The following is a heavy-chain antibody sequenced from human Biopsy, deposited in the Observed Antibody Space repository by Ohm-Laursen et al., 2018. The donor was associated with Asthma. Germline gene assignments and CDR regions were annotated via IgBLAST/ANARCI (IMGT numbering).Heavy chain of an antibody. CDR1: GGTFSNFA. Sequence: SVKVSCKAPGGTFSNFAISWVRQAPGQGLEWLGGIMTVFGTTNYAQKFQGRVTITADESTSTAYMEVTSLRYEDTAIYYCARCQVGYSSGWSLLLKKIYYSGMDVWGQGTAVTVSS. J-gene: IGHJ6*02. D-gene: IGHD6-19*01. CDR3: ARCQVGYSSGWSLLLKKIYYSGMDV. CDR2: IMTVFGTT. V-gene: IGHV1-69*13.